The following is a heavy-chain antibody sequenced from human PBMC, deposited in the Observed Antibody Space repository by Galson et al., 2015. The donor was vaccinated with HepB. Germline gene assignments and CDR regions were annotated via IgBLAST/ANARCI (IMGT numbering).Heavy chain of an antibody. J-gene: IGHJ3*02. CDR2: IGSSSSYI. V-gene: IGHV3-21*01. CDR1: GFTFSSYN. CDR3: ARGGRVSGKPDAFDI. Sequence: SLRLSCAASGFTFSSYNMNWVRQPPGKGLEWVSSIGSSSSYIYYADSVKGRFTISRGNAKKSLYLQMNSLRAEDTAVYYCARGGRVSGKPDAFDIWGQGTKVTVSS. D-gene: IGHD4-23*01.